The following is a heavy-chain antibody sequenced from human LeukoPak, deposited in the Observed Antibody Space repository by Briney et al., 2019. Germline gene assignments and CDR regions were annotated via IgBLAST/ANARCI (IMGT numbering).Heavy chain of an antibody. CDR1: GFTFNTYA. D-gene: IGHD2-15*01. Sequence: GGSLRLSCAASGFTFNTYAIHWVRQAPGKGLEWVAVIWYDGSNKYYADTVRGRFTISRDNSKNTLYLQMNSLRADDTAIYYCVRDPSCSGGGCYYYYGMDVWGQGTTVTVSS. V-gene: IGHV3-33*01. CDR2: IWYDGSNK. CDR3: VRDPSCSGGGCYYYYGMDV. J-gene: IGHJ6*02.